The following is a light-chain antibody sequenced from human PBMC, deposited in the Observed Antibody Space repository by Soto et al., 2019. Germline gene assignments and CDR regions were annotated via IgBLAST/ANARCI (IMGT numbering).Light chain of an antibody. CDR1: SSDVGNYDY. CDR2: AVG. Sequence: QSALTQPASVSGSPGQSITISCTGTSSDVGNYDYVSWYQQYPGKAPKLMIYAVGRRPSGVSNRFSGSKSGNTASLTISGLQAEDEADYYCTSYTPSSTYVFGTGTKLT. J-gene: IGLJ1*01. CDR3: TSYTPSSTYV. V-gene: IGLV2-14*03.